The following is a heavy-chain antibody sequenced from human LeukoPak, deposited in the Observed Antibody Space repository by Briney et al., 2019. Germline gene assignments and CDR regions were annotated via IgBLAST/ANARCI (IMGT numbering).Heavy chain of an antibody. CDR1: GGSISRYY. Sequence: SETLSLTCTVSGGSISRYYWSWIRQPAGKGLEWIGRIYTSGSTNYNPSLKSRVAMSVDTSKNQFSLKLSSVTAADTAVYYCARFMVRGDVFDPWGQGTLVTVSS. CDR2: IYTSGST. D-gene: IGHD3-10*01. J-gene: IGHJ5*02. V-gene: IGHV4-4*07. CDR3: ARFMVRGDVFDP.